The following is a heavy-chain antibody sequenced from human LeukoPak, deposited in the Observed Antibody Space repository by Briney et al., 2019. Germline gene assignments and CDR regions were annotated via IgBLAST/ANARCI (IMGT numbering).Heavy chain of an antibody. V-gene: IGHV1-2*02. J-gene: IGHJ4*02. CDR1: GYTFTGYY. CDR3: ARILDFAMYYFDY. Sequence: GASVKVSCKASGYTFTGYYMHWVRQAPGQGLEWMGWINPNSGGTNYAQKFQGRVTMTRDTSISTAYMEPSRLRSDDTAVYYCARILDFAMYYFDYWGQGTLVTVSS. CDR2: INPNSGGT. D-gene: IGHD3/OR15-3a*01.